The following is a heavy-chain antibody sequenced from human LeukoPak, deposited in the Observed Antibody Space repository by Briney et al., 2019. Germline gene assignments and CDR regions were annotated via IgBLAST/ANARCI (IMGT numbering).Heavy chain of an antibody. CDR2: IIPIFGTP. D-gene: IGHD4-23*01. Sequence: SVKVSCKGSGGTFSSYAISWVRQAPGQGGEWMGGIIPIFGTPNYAQNFHARLTIPTDESTSTPYMELTSLRSEDTAVYYCARDSRDYGGNSGNAFDIWGQGTMVTASS. CDR1: GGTFSSYA. CDR3: ARDSRDYGGNSGNAFDI. V-gene: IGHV1-69*05. J-gene: IGHJ3*02.